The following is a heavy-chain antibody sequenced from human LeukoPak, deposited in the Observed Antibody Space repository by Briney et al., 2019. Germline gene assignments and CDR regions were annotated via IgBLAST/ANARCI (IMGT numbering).Heavy chain of an antibody. CDR1: GFTFDDYA. J-gene: IGHJ4*02. D-gene: IGHD3-22*01. V-gene: IGHV3-9*01. CDR3: AKGGYDSSGYYYVELLY. Sequence: PGGSLRLSCAASGFTFDDYAMHWVRQAPGKGLEWVSGISWNSGSIGYADSVKGRFTISRDNAKNSLYLQMNSLRAEDTALYYCAKGGYDSSGYYYVELLYWGQGTLVTVSS. CDR2: ISWNSGSI.